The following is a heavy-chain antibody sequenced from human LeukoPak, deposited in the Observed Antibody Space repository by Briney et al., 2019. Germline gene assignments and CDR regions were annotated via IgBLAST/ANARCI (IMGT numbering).Heavy chain of an antibody. CDR1: GYIFPSYF. D-gene: IGHD3-22*01. Sequence: WASVKVSCKASGYIFPSYFMHWVRQATGQGLEWMGWMNPNSGNTGYAQKFQGRVTMTRNTSISTAYMELSSLRSEDTAVYYCARSVYYDSSGYYYSDAFDIWGQGTMVTVSS. CDR2: MNPNSGNT. V-gene: IGHV1-8*01. CDR3: ARSVYYDSSGYYYSDAFDI. J-gene: IGHJ3*02.